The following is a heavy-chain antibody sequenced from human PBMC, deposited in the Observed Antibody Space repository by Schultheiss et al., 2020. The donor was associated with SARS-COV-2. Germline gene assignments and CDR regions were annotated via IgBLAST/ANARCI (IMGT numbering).Heavy chain of an antibody. J-gene: IGHJ3*02. CDR3: AREMATILLAFDI. CDR2: ISSSSSYI. V-gene: IGHV3-21*01. Sequence: ESLKISCAASGFTFSSYSMNWVRQAPGKGLEWVSSISSSSSYIYYADSVKGRFTISRDNAKNSLYLQMNSLRAEDTAVYYCAREMATILLAFDIWGQGTMVTVSS. CDR1: GFTFSSYS. D-gene: IGHD5-24*01.